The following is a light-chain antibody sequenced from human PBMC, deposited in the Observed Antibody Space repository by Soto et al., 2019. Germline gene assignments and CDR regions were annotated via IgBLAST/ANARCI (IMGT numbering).Light chain of an antibody. Sequence: RVIAQAPGPLSVSPRERATLSCRASQSISSDLAWYQQKPGQAPRLLISGASTRATGIPARFSGSGSGTEFTLTISSLQSEDLAVYYCQQYNKWPPITFGQGTKVDIK. J-gene: IGKJ1*01. CDR2: GAS. CDR3: QQYNKWPPIT. V-gene: IGKV3-15*01. CDR1: QSISSD.